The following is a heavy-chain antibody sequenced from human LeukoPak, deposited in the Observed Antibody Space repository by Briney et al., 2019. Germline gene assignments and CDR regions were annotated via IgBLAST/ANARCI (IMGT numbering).Heavy chain of an antibody. CDR2: IYYTGST. CDR3: ARKNIPSPRIRYSSDWNGRAFDY. D-gene: IGHD6-25*01. CDR1: SGSISRYY. V-gene: IGHV4-59*12. Sequence: ASETLSLTCTVSSGSISRYYWSWIRQPPGKGLDWIGYIYYTGSTYYNPSLKSRVTISVDTSKNQFSLKLSSVTAADTAVYSCARKNIPSPRIRYSSDWNGRAFDYWGQGTLVTVSS. J-gene: IGHJ4*02.